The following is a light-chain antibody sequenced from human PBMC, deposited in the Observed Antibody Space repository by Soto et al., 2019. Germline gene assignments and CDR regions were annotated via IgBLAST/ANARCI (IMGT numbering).Light chain of an antibody. CDR2: GAS. CDR1: RSISSNY. V-gene: IGKV3-20*01. J-gene: IGKJ1*01. CDR3: QQYGSSGT. Sequence: EIVLTQSPGTLSLSPGERATLSFRASRSISSNYVAWYQQKPGQAPRLLIYGASNRATGIPDRFSGSGSGTDFTLTISRLEPEDFAVYYCQQYGSSGTFGQGTKVDIK.